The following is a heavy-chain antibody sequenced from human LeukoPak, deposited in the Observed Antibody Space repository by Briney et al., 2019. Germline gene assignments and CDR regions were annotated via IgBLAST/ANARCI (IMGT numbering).Heavy chain of an antibody. Sequence: SETLSLTCTVSGGSISSYYWNWIRQAPGKGLEWIGYIYYSGSTNYNPSLKSRVVISVDASKNQFSLKLSSVTAADTAVYYCARQGGYSSSPDYWGQGTLVTVSS. V-gene: IGHV4-59*08. CDR3: ARQGGYSSSPDY. D-gene: IGHD2-2*01. J-gene: IGHJ4*02. CDR1: GGSISSYY. CDR2: IYYSGST.